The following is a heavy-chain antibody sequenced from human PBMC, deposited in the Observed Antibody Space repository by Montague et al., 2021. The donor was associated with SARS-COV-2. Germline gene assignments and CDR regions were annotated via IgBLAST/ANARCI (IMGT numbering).Heavy chain of an antibody. CDR2: PSYSGTT. Sequence: SETLSLTCTVSGGSIGSNTNYWNWIRQPPGKGLEWIGSPSYSGTTYYNPSLKSRVTISVDTSKNQFSLKLSSVTATDTAVYYCARRRRGSDILTGYRDGFDIWGRGTTVTVSS. J-gene: IGHJ3*02. D-gene: IGHD3-9*01. CDR3: ARRRRGSDILTGYRDGFDI. V-gene: IGHV4-39*01. CDR1: GGSIGSNTNY.